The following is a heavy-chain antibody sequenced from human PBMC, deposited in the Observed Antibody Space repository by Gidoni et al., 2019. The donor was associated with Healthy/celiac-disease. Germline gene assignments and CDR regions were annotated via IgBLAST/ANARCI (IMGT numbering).Heavy chain of an antibody. D-gene: IGHD2-2*01. V-gene: IGHV4-39*01. Sequence: QLQLQESGPGLVKPSETLSLTCTVSGGSISSSCYYWCWIRQPPGKGLEWIGSIYYSGSPYYNPSLKSRVIISVDTSKNQFSLKLSSVTAADTAVYYCARVVVVPAAYVIWFDPWGQGTLVTVSS. CDR2: IYYSGSP. J-gene: IGHJ5*02. CDR1: GGSISSSCYY. CDR3: ARVVVVPAAYVIWFDP.